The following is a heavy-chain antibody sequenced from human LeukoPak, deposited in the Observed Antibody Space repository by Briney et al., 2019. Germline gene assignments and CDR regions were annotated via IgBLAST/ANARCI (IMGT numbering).Heavy chain of an antibody. CDR1: GGSIRCFD. J-gene: IGHJ6*02. CDR2: IYYSGTT. D-gene: IGHD3-3*01. CDR3: ARGLTIFGVVMIHYYGLAV. Sequence: SEALSLIFTFSGGSIRCFDWCLIRPPPAPGLDCFGAIYYSGTTNYNPSLKSRVTISVDTSKNQFSLKLSSVTAADTAVYYCARGLTIFGVVMIHYYGLAVWGQGTTVTVSS. V-gene: IGHV4-59*12.